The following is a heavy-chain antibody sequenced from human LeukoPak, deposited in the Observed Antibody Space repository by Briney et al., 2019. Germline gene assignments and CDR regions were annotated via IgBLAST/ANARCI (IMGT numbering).Heavy chain of an antibody. J-gene: IGHJ4*02. CDR1: GFSFSTYW. D-gene: IGHD6-13*01. V-gene: IGHV3-7*01. Sequence: GGSLRLSCAASGFSFSTYWMSWVRQAPGKGLEWVANIKQDGSEKYYADSAKGRFTISRDNAKNSLYLQMNSLRAEDTAVYYCATDLGSSRPNFWGQGILVTVSS. CDR3: ATDLGSSRPNF. CDR2: IKQDGSEK.